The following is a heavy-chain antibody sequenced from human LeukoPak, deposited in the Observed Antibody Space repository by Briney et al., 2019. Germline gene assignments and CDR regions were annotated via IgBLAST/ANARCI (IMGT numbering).Heavy chain of an antibody. D-gene: IGHD3-9*01. Sequence: GGSLRLSCVASGFNFKNYAMSWVRQAPGQGLEGVSGIGSSGDTTYYTDPVKGRFIISRDNSKNTLYLQLNSLRVEDTAIYFCAKDVRYFDTLDYWGQGTLVSVSS. CDR2: IGSSGDTT. CDR3: AKDVRYFDTLDY. J-gene: IGHJ4*02. V-gene: IGHV3-23*01. CDR1: GFNFKNYA.